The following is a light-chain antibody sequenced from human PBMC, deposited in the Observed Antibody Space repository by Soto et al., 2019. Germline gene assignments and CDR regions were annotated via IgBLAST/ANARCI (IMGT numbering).Light chain of an antibody. CDR2: AAS. J-gene: IGKJ5*01. Sequence: DIHMSRSPSSLSSSVLYIVTITCLASQSISSYLNWYQQKPGKAPKLLIYAASSLQSGVPSRFSGSGSGTDFTLTISSLQPEDFATYYCQQSYSTPHTFGQGTRLEIK. CDR1: QSISSY. V-gene: IGKV1-39*01. CDR3: QQSYSTPHT.